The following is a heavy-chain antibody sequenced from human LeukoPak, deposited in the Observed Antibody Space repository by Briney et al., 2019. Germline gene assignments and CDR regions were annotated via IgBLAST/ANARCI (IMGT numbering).Heavy chain of an antibody. CDR1: GFTFNTYN. J-gene: IGHJ4*02. V-gene: IGHV3-48*02. CDR3: ARAYPHPRSPKFFDD. Sequence: PGGSLRLSCAASGFTFNTYNMNWVRQAPGKGLERVSCISSGGDTTYSADSVKGRFIISRDNAKNSLFLQMNSLRDEDTAVYFCARAYPHPRSPKFFDDWGQGTLVTVSS. CDR2: ISSGGDTT. D-gene: IGHD2-21*01.